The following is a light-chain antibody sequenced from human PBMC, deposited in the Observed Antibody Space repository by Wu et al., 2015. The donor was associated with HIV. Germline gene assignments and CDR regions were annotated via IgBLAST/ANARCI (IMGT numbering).Light chain of an antibody. CDR1: QSARSN. Sequence: EIVMTQSPATLSMSPGERATLSCRAHQSARSNLAWYQQKPGQAPRLLIYGASTRATGIPARFSGSGSGTEFTLTISSMQSEDFAVYYCQQYNNWPSGGVFARGTKVDIK. CDR2: GAS. V-gene: IGKV3-15*01. CDR3: QQYNNWPSGGV. J-gene: IGKJ3*01.